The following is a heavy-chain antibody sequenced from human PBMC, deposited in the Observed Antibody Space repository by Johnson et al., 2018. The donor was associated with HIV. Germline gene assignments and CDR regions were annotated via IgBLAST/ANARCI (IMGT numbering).Heavy chain of an antibody. CDR1: GFTFSDYG. Sequence: QVQLVESGGGLVKPGGSLRLSCAASGFTFSDYGMHWVRQAPGKGLEWVAVIWKDGSTKYYADSVKGRSAISRDNSKNTFYLQMNTVRAEDTAEYYCARDRAILAARPAGAFDVWGPGTMVTVSS. CDR3: ARDRAILAARPAGAFDV. V-gene: IGHV3-33*08. J-gene: IGHJ3*01. CDR2: IWKDGSTK. D-gene: IGHD6-6*01.